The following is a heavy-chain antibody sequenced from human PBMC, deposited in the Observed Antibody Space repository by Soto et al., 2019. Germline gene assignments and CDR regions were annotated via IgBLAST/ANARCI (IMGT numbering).Heavy chain of an antibody. CDR3: AKDSGVATAMEFDY. V-gene: IGHV3-30*18. D-gene: IGHD5-18*01. J-gene: IGHJ4*02. CDR2: ISYDGSNK. Sequence: QVQLVESGGGVVQPGRSLRLSCAASGFTFSSYGMHSVRQAPGKGLEWAAVISYDGSNKYYADSVKCRFTISRDNSKNTLYLQMNSVRAEDTAVYYCAKDSGVATAMEFDYWGQGTLFTVSS. CDR1: GFTFSSYG.